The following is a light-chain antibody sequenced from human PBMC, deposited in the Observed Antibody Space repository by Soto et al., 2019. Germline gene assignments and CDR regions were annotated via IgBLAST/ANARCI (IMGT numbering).Light chain of an antibody. J-gene: IGKJ1*01. CDR1: QSISNW. CDR3: QQYESYSPWT. Sequence: DIQMTQSPSTLPASVGDRVTITCRASQSISNWLAWYQQKPGTAPKVLIYLASTLVFGVPSRFSGSGSGAEFTLTISGLQPDDFATYYCQQYESYSPWTFGQGTKVDIK. V-gene: IGKV1-5*03. CDR2: LAS.